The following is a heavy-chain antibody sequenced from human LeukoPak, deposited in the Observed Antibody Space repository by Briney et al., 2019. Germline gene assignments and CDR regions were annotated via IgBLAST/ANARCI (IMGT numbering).Heavy chain of an antibody. Sequence: SETLSLTCAVYGGSFSGYYWSWIRQPPGKGLEWIGEINHSGSTNYNPSLKSRVTISVDTSKSQFSLRLSSVTAADTAVYYCARGGYCSSTSCYYYYHMDVWGKGTTVTVSS. V-gene: IGHV4-34*01. D-gene: IGHD2-2*01. CDR3: ARGGYCSSTSCYYYYHMDV. J-gene: IGHJ6*03. CDR2: INHSGST. CDR1: GGSFSGYY.